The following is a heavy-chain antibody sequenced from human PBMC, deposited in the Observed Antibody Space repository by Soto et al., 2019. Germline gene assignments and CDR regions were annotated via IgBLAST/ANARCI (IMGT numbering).Heavy chain of an antibody. J-gene: IGHJ6*02. CDR3: ARLPGALVAVLYIYPLDGREAMSDVDV. Sequence: QMQLVESGGGVVQPGESLRLSCAASGFTFNYYPMHWVRQTPGKGLEWVAVISFDGSNKYYADSVKGRFTISRDNSKNMLYLQMNGLRAEDAAVYYCARLPGALVAVLYIYPLDGREAMSDVDVWGQGTTV. CDR2: ISFDGSNK. CDR1: GFTFNYYP. D-gene: IGHD5-18*01. V-gene: IGHV3-30-3*01.